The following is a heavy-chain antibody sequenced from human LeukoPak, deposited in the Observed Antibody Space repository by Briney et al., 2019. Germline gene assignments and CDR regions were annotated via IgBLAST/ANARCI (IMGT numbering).Heavy chain of an antibody. V-gene: IGHV3-74*03. J-gene: IGHJ4*02. CDR3: ARDYAGSPDY. D-gene: IGHD3-10*01. Sequence: GGSLSLSCTASGFTSSTYWINWVRQSPGKGLVWVALINGDGSTTTHADSVKGRFTISRDNAKNTAYLQMNSLRDEDTAVYYCARDYAGSPDYWGQGTLVTVSA. CDR1: GFTSSTYW. CDR2: INGDGSTT.